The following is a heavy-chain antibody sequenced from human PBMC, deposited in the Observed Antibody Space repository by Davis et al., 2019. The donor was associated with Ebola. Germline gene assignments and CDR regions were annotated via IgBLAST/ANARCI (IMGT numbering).Heavy chain of an antibody. D-gene: IGHD1-1*01. CDR2: INPNSGGT. V-gene: IGHV1-2*06. CDR3: ARAQFPTTSDH. CDR1: GYTFTSYY. J-gene: IGHJ4*02. Sequence: ASVKVSCKASGYTFTSYYMHWVRQAPGQGLEWMGRINPNSGGTNYAQNVQGRVTMTTDTSTSTAYMEVGILRSDDTAVYYCARAQFPTTSDHWGQGTLVTVSS.